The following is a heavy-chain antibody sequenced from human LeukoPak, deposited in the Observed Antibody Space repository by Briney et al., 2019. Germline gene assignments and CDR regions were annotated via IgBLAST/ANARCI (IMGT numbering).Heavy chain of an antibody. Sequence: SETLSLTCTVSGGSISSSSYYWGWIRQPPGKGLEWIGSIYYSGSTYYNPSLKSRVTISVDTSKNQFSLKLSSVTAADTAVYYCARGLSQITMIVDWGQGTLVTVSS. D-gene: IGHD3-22*01. V-gene: IGHV4-39*07. J-gene: IGHJ4*02. CDR1: GGSISSSSYY. CDR3: ARGLSQITMIVD. CDR2: IYYSGST.